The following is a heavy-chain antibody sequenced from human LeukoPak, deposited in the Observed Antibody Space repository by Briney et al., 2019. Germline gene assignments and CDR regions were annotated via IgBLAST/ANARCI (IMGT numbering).Heavy chain of an antibody. CDR3: ARTLREEDFFWFDP. V-gene: IGHV4-59*01. D-gene: IGHD3-3*01. Sequence: SETLSLTCTVPGGSISSYYWSWIRQPPGKGLEWIGYIYYSGSTNYNPSLKSRVTISVDTSKNQFSLKLSSVTAADTAVYYCARTLREEDFFWFDPWGQGTLVTVSS. CDR2: IYYSGST. CDR1: GGSISSYY. J-gene: IGHJ5*02.